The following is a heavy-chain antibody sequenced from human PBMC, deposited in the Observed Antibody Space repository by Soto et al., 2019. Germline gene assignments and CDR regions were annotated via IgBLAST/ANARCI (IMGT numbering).Heavy chain of an antibody. CDR1: GYTFPSYY. J-gene: IGHJ6*03. Sequence: ASVKVSCKASGYTFPSYYMHWVRQAPGQGLEWMGIINPSGGSTSYAQKFQGRVTMTRDTSTSTVYMELSSLRSEDTAVYYCATAAARPGYYMDVWGKGTTVTVSS. D-gene: IGHD6-6*01. CDR2: INPSGGST. V-gene: IGHV1-46*03. CDR3: ATAAARPGYYMDV.